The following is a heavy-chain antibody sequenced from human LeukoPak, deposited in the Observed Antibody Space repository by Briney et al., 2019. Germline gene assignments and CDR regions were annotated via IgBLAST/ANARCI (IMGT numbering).Heavy chain of an antibody. J-gene: IGHJ5*02. CDR1: GGSFRNYY. CDR3: AVRDGHSTSSGDT. CDR2: INQSGRT. D-gene: IGHD6-6*01. Sequence: SETLSLTCGFYGGSFRNYYWSCIRQSPGEGLEWIVEINQSGRTNYNPSLKTRLTISVDTAKNLFSLNLTSMTAADTATYYCAVRDGHSTSSGDTWGQGTLVTVSS. V-gene: IGHV4-34*01.